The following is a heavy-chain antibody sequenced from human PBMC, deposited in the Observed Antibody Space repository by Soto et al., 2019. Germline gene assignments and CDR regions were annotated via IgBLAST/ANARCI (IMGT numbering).Heavy chain of an antibody. CDR1: GFNFNTYG. CDR3: ARDPVLLLFGQLLPPRHYYFHL. J-gene: IGHJ2*01. Sequence: PGGSLRLSCAASGFNFNTYGMHWVRQAPGKGLEWVAVIWYDGSNKFYADSVKGRFTIARDNSKNTLYLQMNSLRGEDTAVYYCARDPVLLLFGQLLPPRHYYFHLRGPGPLVTVSS. V-gene: IGHV3-33*01. D-gene: IGHD3-10*01. CDR2: IWYDGSNK.